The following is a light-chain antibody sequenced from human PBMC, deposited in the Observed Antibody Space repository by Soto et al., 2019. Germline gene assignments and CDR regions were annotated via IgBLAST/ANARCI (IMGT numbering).Light chain of an antibody. CDR3: QHSDNFQIT. CDR1: QGISSY. J-gene: IGKJ4*01. V-gene: IGKV1-9*01. CDR2: AAS. Sequence: DIQLTQSPSFLSASVGNRVTITCRASQGISSYLAWYQQKPGKAPKLLIYAASTLQSGVPSRFSGSESGTEFTLKISSLQPEDIATYYCQHSDNFQITFGGGTKVDIK.